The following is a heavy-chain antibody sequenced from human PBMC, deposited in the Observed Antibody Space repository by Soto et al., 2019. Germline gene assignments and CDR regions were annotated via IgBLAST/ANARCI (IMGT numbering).Heavy chain of an antibody. D-gene: IGHD4-4*01. CDR3: ARATPYSNYALDFDY. V-gene: IGHV1-2*04. CDR1: GYTFTGYY. J-gene: IGHJ4*02. CDR2: INPNSGGT. Sequence: GASVKVSCKASGYTFTGYYMHWVRQAPGQGLEWMGWINPNSGGTNYAQKFQGWATMTRDTSISTAYMELSRLRSDDTAVYYCARATPYSNYALDFDYWGQGTLVTVSS.